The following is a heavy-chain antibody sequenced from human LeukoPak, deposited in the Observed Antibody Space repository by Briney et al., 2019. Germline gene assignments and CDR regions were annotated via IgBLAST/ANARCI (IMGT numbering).Heavy chain of an antibody. CDR3: AISKVVVAAVYFDY. CDR2: IYSGGST. V-gene: IGHV3-53*01. J-gene: IGHJ4*02. CDR1: GFTVSSNY. D-gene: IGHD2-15*01. Sequence: GGSLRLSCAASGFTVSSNYMSWVRQAPGKGLEWVSVIYSGGSTYYADSVKGRFTISRDNSKNTLYLQMNSLRAEDTAVYYCAISKVVVAAVYFDYWGQGTLVTVSS.